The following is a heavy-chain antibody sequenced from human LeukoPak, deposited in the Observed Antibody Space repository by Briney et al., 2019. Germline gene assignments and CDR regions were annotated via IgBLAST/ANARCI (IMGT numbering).Heavy chain of an antibody. J-gene: IGHJ2*01. Sequence: GGSLRLSCTASGFTLSYYGMHWVRQAPGKGLELVALMWSDGSKTSYADSVKDRFTISRDISRNTLYLRMNSLRAEDTALYYCARDADASAFYWYFDLWGRGTLVTVSS. CDR1: GFTLSYYG. V-gene: IGHV3-33*01. CDR2: MWSDGSKT. D-gene: IGHD2-8*01. CDR3: ARDADASAFYWYFDL.